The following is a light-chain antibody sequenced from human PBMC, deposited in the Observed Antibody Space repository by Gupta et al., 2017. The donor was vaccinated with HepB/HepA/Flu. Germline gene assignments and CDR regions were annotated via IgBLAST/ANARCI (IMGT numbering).Light chain of an antibody. V-gene: IGKV4-1*01. CDR2: WAS. J-gene: IGKJ2*01. CDR3: QQDDSTPHT. CDR1: QSVLYSSNNKNY. Sequence: DIVMTQSPDSLAVSLGERATINCKSSQSVLYSSNNKNYLAWYQQKPGQPPKLLIYWASTRESGVPDRFSGSGSGTDFTLTISSLHAEDVAVYYCQQDDSTPHTFGQGTKLEIK.